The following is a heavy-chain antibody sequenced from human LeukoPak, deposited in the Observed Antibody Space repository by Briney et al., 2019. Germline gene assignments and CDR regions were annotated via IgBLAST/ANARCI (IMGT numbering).Heavy chain of an antibody. D-gene: IGHD6-19*01. V-gene: IGHV4-34*01. Sequence: SETLSLTCAVYGGSFSGYYWSWIRQPPGKGLEWIGEINHSGSTNYNPSLKSRVTISVDTSKNQFSLKLSSVTAADTAVYYCARKTAVAGMSDWGQETLVTVSS. CDR3: ARKTAVAGMSD. J-gene: IGHJ4*02. CDR2: INHSGST. CDR1: GGSFSGYY.